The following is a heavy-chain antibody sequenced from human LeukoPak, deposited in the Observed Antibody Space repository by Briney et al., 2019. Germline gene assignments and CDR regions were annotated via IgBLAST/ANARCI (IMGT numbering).Heavy chain of an antibody. V-gene: IGHV1-8*03. D-gene: IGHD2-15*01. J-gene: IGHJ4*02. CDR1: GYTFTSYD. CDR2: MNPNSGNT. CDR3: ARGYCSGGSCYLLFDY. Sequence: ASVKVSCKASGYTFTSYDINWVRQATGQGLEWMGWMNPNSGNTGYAQKFQGRVTITRNTSISTAYMELSSLRSEDTAVYYCARGYCSGGSCYLLFDYWGQGTLVTVSS.